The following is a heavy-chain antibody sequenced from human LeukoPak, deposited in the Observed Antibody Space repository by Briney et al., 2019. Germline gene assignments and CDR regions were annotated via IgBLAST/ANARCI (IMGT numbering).Heavy chain of an antibody. CDR3: ARVSASTSSFMSGYYYYYMDV. D-gene: IGHD2-2*01. Sequence: GGSLRLSCAASGFTFSSYSMNWVPQAPGKGLEWVSSISSSSSYIYYADSVKGRFTISRDNAKNSLYLQMNSLRAEDTAVYYCARVSASTSSFMSGYYYYYMDVWGNGTTVTVSS. V-gene: IGHV3-21*01. CDR2: ISSSSSYI. CDR1: GFTFSSYS. J-gene: IGHJ6*03.